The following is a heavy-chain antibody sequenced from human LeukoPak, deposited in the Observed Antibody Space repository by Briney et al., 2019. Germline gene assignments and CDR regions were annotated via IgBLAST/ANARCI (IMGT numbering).Heavy chain of an antibody. CDR3: ARDYIGYCSGGSCYGYYYYGMDV. Sequence: PGRSLRLSCAASGFTFSSYGMHWVRQAPGKGLEWVAVIWYDGSNKYYADSVKGRFTISRDNSKNTLYLQMNSLRAEDTAVYYCARDYIGYCSGGSCYGYYYYGMDVWGQGTTVTVSS. CDR2: IWYDGSNK. V-gene: IGHV3-33*01. CDR1: GFTFSSYG. J-gene: IGHJ6*02. D-gene: IGHD2-15*01.